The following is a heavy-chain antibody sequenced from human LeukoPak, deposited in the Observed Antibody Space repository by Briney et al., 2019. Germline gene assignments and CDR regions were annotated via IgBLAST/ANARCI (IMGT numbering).Heavy chain of an antibody. V-gene: IGHV3-21*01. J-gene: IGHJ3*01. CDR2: ISSSSSYI. CDR1: GLTFSSYS. CDR3: ARDLGDFWSGYHR. D-gene: IGHD3-3*01. Sequence: NPGGSLRLSCAAAGLTFSSYSMNWLRQAPGKGLEWVSSISSSSSYIYYADSVKGRFTISRDNAKNSLYLQMNSLRAEDTAVYYCARDLGDFWSGYHRWGQGTMVTVSS.